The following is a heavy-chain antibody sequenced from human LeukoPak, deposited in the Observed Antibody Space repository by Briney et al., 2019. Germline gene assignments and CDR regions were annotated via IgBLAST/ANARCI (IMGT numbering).Heavy chain of an antibody. Sequence: GRSLRLSCAASGFTFSSYAMHWVRQAPGKGLEWVAVISYDGSNKYYADSVKGRFTISRDNSKNTLYLQMNSLRAEDTAVYYCARDRGSWDYWGQGTLVTVSS. CDR3: ARDRGSWDY. CDR2: ISYDGSNK. D-gene: IGHD6-13*01. J-gene: IGHJ4*02. CDR1: GFTFSSYA. V-gene: IGHV3-30*04.